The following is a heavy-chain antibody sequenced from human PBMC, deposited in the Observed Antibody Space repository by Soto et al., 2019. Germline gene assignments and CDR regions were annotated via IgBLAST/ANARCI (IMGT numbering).Heavy chain of an antibody. J-gene: IGHJ6*02. CDR2: VSPYDGYT. CDR3: ARGGYYDSSGSRNYFYNGMNV. CDR1: GYTFSSYG. Sequence: QVQLVQSGAEVKKPGASVKVSCKASGYTFSSYGINWVRQAPGQGLEWLGWVSPYDGYTNYAKILQGRVSMTTDTSTKTADREVRSLRSDDTGVYYGARGGYYDSSGSRNYFYNGMNVWGQGTTVTVSS. V-gene: IGHV1-18*01. D-gene: IGHD3-22*01.